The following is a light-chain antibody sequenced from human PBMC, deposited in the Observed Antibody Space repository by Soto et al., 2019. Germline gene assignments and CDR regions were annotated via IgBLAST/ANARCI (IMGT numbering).Light chain of an antibody. J-gene: IGKJ1*01. V-gene: IGKV3-20*01. CDR3: QHYNSYSEA. Sequence: EIVLTQSPATLSLSPVERATLSCRASQSVSSSYLAWYQQKPGQAPRLLIYGASSRATGIPDRFSGSGSGTEFTLTISSLQPDDFATYYCQHYNSYSEAFGQGTKVDIK. CDR2: GAS. CDR1: QSVSSSY.